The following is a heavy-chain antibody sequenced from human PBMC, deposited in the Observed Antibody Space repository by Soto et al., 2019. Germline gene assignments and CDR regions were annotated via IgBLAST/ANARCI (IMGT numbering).Heavy chain of an antibody. CDR2: IYYSGST. D-gene: IGHD3-10*01. CDR1: GGSISSGDYY. Sequence: PSETLSLTCTVSGGSISSGDYYWSWIRQPPGKGLEWIGYIYYSGSTYYNPSLKSRVTISVDTSKNQFSLKLSSVTAADTAVYYCARDERLWFGHPPIKYGMDVWGQGTTVTVSS. V-gene: IGHV4-30-4*01. CDR3: ARDERLWFGHPPIKYGMDV. J-gene: IGHJ6*02.